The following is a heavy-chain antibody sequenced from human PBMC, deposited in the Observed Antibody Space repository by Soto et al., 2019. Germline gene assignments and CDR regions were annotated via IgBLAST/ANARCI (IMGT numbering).Heavy chain of an antibody. D-gene: IGHD3-3*01. Sequence: PSETLSLTCTVSGGSISSGDYYWSWIRQPPGKGLEWIGYIYYSGSTYYNPSLKSRVTISVDTSKNQFSLKLSSVTAADTAVYYCASDSWSGYYDYYYYYGMDVWGQGTTVTVSS. CDR3: ASDSWSGYYDYYYYYGMDV. CDR2: IYYSGST. J-gene: IGHJ6*02. V-gene: IGHV4-30-4*01. CDR1: GGSISSGDYY.